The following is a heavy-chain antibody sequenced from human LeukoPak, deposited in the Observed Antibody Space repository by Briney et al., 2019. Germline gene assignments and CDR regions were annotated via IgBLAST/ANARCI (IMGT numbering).Heavy chain of an antibody. CDR3: ARDSYGMDV. V-gene: IGHV3-30-3*01. J-gene: IGHJ6*02. CDR1: GFTFSTYT. Sequence: GRSLRLSCEGSGFTFSTYTLHWVRQAPGKGLDWVAVISSDGYNQYYAVSVQGRFTISRDNLKDTLYLQMNSLRAEDTGVYYCARDSYGMDVWGQGTTVTVSS. CDR2: ISSDGYNQ.